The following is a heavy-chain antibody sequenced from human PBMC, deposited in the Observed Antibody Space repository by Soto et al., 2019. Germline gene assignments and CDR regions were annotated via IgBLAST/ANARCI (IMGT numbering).Heavy chain of an antibody. Sequence: QVQLQESGPGLVKPSQTLSLTCAVSGGSISSGGYCWSWIRQHPGKGLEWIGCINYSESTSYSPSLRSRVPISVDSSKSQFSLNLSSVTAADTAVYYCARGVLIWGQGTLVTVSS. J-gene: IGHJ4*02. D-gene: IGHD3-9*01. V-gene: IGHV4-31*11. CDR1: GGSISSGGYC. CDR2: INYSEST. CDR3: ARGVLI.